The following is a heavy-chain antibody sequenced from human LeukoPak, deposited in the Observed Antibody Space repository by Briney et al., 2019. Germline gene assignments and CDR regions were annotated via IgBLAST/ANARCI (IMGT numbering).Heavy chain of an antibody. CDR3: ARGDCSSTICYSPMDV. V-gene: IGHV4-38-2*02. CDR2: IYHSGST. D-gene: IGHD2-2*01. J-gene: IGHJ6*03. CDR1: GYSISSGYY. Sequence: SETLSLTCTVSGYSISSGYYWVWIRQPPGKGLEWIGSIYHSGSTNYNPSLKSRVTISVDTSKNQFSLKVSSVTAADTAVYYCARGDCSSTICYSPMDVWGKGTTVTVSS.